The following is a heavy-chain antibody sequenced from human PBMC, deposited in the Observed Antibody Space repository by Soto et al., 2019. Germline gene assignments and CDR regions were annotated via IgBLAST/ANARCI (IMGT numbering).Heavy chain of an antibody. CDR3: ARISFNTSPL. V-gene: IGHV6-1*01. CDR1: GDSVSSNSAA. Sequence: SRTLSLPCATSGDSVSSNSAALSFGSQSPSRGLEWLGRTYYRSTWFYDYAVSVRSRITINPDTSKNQFSLQLSSVTPEDTAMYFCARISFNTSPLWGQGTLVTVSS. CDR2: TYYRSTWFY. J-gene: IGHJ4*02. D-gene: IGHD2-2*01.